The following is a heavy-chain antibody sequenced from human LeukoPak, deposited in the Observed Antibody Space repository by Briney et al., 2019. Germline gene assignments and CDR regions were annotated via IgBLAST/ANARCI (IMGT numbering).Heavy chain of an antibody. CDR2: IYYSGST. CDR3: ARDSTYEKYAFDI. V-gene: IGHV4-31*03. Sequence: PSETLSLTCTVSGGSISSGGYYWSWIRQHPGKGLEWIGCIYYSGSTYYNPSLKSRVTISVDTSKNQFSLKLSSVTAADTAVYYCARDSTYEKYAFDIRGQGTMVTVSS. D-gene: IGHD3-22*01. CDR1: GGSISSGGYY. J-gene: IGHJ3*02.